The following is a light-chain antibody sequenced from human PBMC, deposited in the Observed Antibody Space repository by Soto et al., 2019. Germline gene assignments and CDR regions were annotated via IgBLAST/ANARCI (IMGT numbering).Light chain of an antibody. J-gene: IGKJ3*01. CDR2: GAS. Sequence: VFTQSPATLSLSPGERATLSCRARQSVSSSYLALSQQNPGQARRLLIXGASTRATGIPARFSGSGSGTDFTLTISSLEPEDFAVYYCQQRSNCPPLFTFGPGTKVDIK. V-gene: IGKV3-11*01. CDR1: QSVSSSY. CDR3: QQRSNCPPLFT.